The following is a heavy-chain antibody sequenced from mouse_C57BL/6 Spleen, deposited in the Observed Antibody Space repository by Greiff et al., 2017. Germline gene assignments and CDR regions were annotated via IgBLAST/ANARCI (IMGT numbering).Heavy chain of an antibody. J-gene: IGHJ4*01. CDR1: GFNIKNTY. V-gene: IGHV14-3*01. Sequence: EVMLVESVAELVRPGASVKLSCTASGFNIKNTYMHWVKQRPEQGLEWIGRIDPANGNTKYAPKFQGKATITADTSSNTAYLQLSSLTSEDTAIYYCARSGLLRSYAMDYWGQGTSVTVSS. CDR3: ARSGLLRSYAMDY. CDR2: IDPANGNT. D-gene: IGHD1-1*01.